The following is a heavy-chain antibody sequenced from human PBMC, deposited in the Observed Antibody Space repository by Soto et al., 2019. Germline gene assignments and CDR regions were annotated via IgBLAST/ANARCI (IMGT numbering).Heavy chain of an antibody. CDR1: GGSFSGYY. D-gene: IGHD3-3*01. Sequence: SETLSLTCAVYGGSFSGYYWSWIRQPPGKGLEWIGEINNSGSTNYNQSLKSRVTISVDTSNNQFSLKLSSVTAADTAVYYCARHLTDTYYDFWSGYYGNFDYWGQGTLVTVSS. J-gene: IGHJ4*02. V-gene: IGHV4-34*01. CDR3: ARHLTDTYYDFWSGYYGNFDY. CDR2: INNSGST.